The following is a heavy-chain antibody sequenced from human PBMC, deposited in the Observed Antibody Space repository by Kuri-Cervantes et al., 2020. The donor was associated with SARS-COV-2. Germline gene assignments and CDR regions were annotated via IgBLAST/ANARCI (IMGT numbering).Heavy chain of an antibody. D-gene: IGHD3-10*01. CDR2: ISSGGTYT. V-gene: IGHV3-21*01. CDR1: GFSFSTYY. J-gene: IGHJ4*02. CDR3: ARDKYYSSGSQLDY. Sequence: GGSLRLSCAVSGFSFSTYYMIWVRQAPGKGLEWVSSISSGGTYTHYADSVKGRFTISRDNAKNSLYLQLNSLRAEDTAVYYFARDKYYSSGSQLDYWGQGTLVTVSS.